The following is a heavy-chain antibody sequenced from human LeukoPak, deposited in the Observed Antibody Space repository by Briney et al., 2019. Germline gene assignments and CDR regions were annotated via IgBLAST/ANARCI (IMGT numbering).Heavy chain of an antibody. V-gene: IGHV3-30-3*01. J-gene: IGHJ4*02. CDR3: ARDFFPIVDSTWYEIGY. Sequence: GGSLRLSCAGSGFTFNDYAMYWVRQTPGKGLEWVALISYDGYDKSYADSVRGRFTISRDNSKNTLYLQMDSLRSEDTAVYYCARDFFPIVDSTWYEIGYWGQGTLVTVSS. D-gene: IGHD6-13*01. CDR2: ISYDGYDK. CDR1: GFTFNDYA.